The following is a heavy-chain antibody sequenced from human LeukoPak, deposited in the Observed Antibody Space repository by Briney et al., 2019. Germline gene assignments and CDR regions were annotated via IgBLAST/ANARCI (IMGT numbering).Heavy chain of an antibody. J-gene: IGHJ3*02. V-gene: IGHV3-48*01. Sequence: GGSLRLSCAASGFTFSSYTMDWVRQAPGKGLECISYISSSSSTIYYADSVKGRFTISRDNAKNSLYLQMNSLRAEDTAVYYCARGKVIRNAFDIWGQGTMVTVSS. CDR2: ISSSSSTI. CDR1: GFTFSSYT. CDR3: ARGKVIRNAFDI. D-gene: IGHD2-21*01.